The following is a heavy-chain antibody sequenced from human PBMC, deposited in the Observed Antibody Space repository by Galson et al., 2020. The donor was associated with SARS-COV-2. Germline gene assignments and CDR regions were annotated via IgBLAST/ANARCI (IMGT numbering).Heavy chain of an antibody. D-gene: IGHD5-18*01. CDR3: ARRLIQLWSLGGMDV. J-gene: IGHJ6*02. V-gene: IGHV4-30-4*01. Sequence: ETSETLSLTCTVSGGSISSGDYYWSWIRQPPGKGLEWIGYIYYSGSTYYNPSLKSRVTISVDTSKNQFSLKLSSVTAADTAVYYFARRLIQLWSLGGMDVWGQGTTVTVSS. CDR2: IYYSGST. CDR1: GGSISSGDYY.